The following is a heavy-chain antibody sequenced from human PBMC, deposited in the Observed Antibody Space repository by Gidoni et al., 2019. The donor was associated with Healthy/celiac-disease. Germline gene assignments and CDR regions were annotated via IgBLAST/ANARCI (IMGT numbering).Heavy chain of an antibody. J-gene: IGHJ4*02. Sequence: QVQLQESGPGLVKPSETLSLTCTVPGGSISSYYWSWIRQPPGKGLEWIGYIYSSGSTNYNPSLKSRVTISVDTSKNQFSLKLSSVTAADTAVYYCARDLAVAGLFDYWGQGTLVTVSS. CDR3: ARDLAVAGLFDY. D-gene: IGHD6-19*01. V-gene: IGHV4-59*01. CDR2: IYSSGST. CDR1: GGSISSYY.